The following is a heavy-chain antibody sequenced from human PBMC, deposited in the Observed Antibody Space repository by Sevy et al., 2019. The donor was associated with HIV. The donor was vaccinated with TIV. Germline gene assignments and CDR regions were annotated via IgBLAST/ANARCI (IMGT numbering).Heavy chain of an antibody. CDR1: GGSFSGYY. J-gene: IGHJ3*02. CDR3: ARHCTGSSCSHAFDI. Sequence: SETLSLTCAVYGGSFSGYYWSWIRQPPGKGLEWIGEINHSGGTNYNPSLKSRVAISVDTSMNHFSLKLNSVTAADTAVYYCARHCTGSSCSHAFDIWGQGTMVTVSS. D-gene: IGHD2-15*01. CDR2: INHSGGT. V-gene: IGHV4-34*01.